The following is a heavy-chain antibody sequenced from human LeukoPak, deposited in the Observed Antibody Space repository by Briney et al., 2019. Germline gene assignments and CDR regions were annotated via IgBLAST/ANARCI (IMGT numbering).Heavy chain of an antibody. CDR1: GGSISSYY. Sequence: SETLSLTCTVSGGSISSYYWSWIRQPPGKGLEWIGYIYYSGSTNYNPSLKNRVTISVDTSKNQFSLKLSSATAADTAVYYCARSSYYYDSSGYYYDAFDIWGQGTMVTVSS. V-gene: IGHV4-59*01. CDR3: ARSSYYYDSSGYYYDAFDI. D-gene: IGHD3-22*01. J-gene: IGHJ3*02. CDR2: IYYSGST.